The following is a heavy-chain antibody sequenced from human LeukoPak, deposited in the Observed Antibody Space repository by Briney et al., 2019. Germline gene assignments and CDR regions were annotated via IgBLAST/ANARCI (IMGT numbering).Heavy chain of an antibody. Sequence: GGSLRLSCAASGFTFSSYEMNWVRQAPGKGLEWVSYISSSGSTIYYADSVKGRFTISRDNAKNSLYLQMNSLRAEDTAVYYCARDGERDYVDSNGVFDIWGQGTMVTVSS. CDR1: GFTFSSYE. D-gene: IGHD4-17*01. J-gene: IGHJ3*02. CDR3: ARDGERDYVDSNGVFDI. V-gene: IGHV3-48*03. CDR2: ISSSGSTI.